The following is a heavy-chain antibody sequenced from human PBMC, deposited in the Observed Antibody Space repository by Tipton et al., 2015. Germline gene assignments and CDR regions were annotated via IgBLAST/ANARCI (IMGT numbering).Heavy chain of an antibody. CDR1: GFTFSDHY. V-gene: IGHV3-72*01. D-gene: IGHD3-3*01. CDR3: ARDLRTIFGVAGGFFDC. Sequence: GSLRLSCAASGFTFSDHYMEWVRQAPGKGLEWVGRSRNKANSYTTEYAASVKGRFSTSRDDSKNSLYLQMNSLRAEDTAVYYCARDLRTIFGVAGGFFDCWGQGTLVTVSS. J-gene: IGHJ4*02. CDR2: SRNKANSYTT.